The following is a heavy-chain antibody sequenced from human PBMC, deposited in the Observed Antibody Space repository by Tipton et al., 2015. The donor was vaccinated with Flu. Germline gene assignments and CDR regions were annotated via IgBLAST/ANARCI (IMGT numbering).Heavy chain of an antibody. CDR3: ATSGTYVAY. CDR2: IYHTGTA. CDR1: GGSISSFY. V-gene: IGHV4-59*04. J-gene: IGHJ4*02. Sequence: LRLSCSVSGGSISSFYWNWIRQPPGKGLEWIGNIYHTGTAYYSPSLKSRVTMSVDTSKNHFSLTLTSVTAADTAVYYCATSGTYVAYWGLGTLVTVSS. D-gene: IGHD1-26*01.